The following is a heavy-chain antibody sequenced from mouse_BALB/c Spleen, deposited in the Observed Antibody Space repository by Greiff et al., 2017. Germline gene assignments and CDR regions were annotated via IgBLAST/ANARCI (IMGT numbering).Heavy chain of an antibody. J-gene: IGHJ2*01. V-gene: IGHV1-15*01. D-gene: IGHD4-1*01. CDR1: GYTFTDYE. CDR2: IDPETGGT. CDR3: TRLGANWEGRDY. Sequence: VQLQQSGAELVRPGASVTLSCKASGYTFTDYEMHWVKQTPVHGLEWIGAIDPETGGTAYNQKFKGKATLTADKSSSTAYMELRSLTSEDSAVYYCTRLGANWEGRDYWGQGTTLTVSS.